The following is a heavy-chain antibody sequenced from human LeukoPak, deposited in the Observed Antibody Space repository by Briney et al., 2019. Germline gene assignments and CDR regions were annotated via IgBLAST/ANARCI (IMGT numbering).Heavy chain of an antibody. CDR2: IKPNSGGT. CDR3: ARVHAGRELDAFDF. Sequence: GASVKVSCKASGYSFTDYFIHWVRQAPGQGVEGMGWIKPNSGGTHYVQMFQGRVTMTRDTSISTVYMDLSNLKYDDTAVYYCARVHAGRELDAFDFWGQGTMLTVSS. CDR1: GYSFTDYF. V-gene: IGHV1-2*02. J-gene: IGHJ3*01. D-gene: IGHD1-7*01.